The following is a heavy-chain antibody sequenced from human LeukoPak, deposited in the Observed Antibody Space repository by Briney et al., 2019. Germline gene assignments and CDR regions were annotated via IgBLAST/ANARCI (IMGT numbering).Heavy chain of an antibody. J-gene: IGHJ4*02. CDR3: ARGYCSGGSCYWNFDY. D-gene: IGHD2-15*01. V-gene: IGHV5-51*01. Sequence: GESLKISCKGSGYSFTSYWIGWVRQMPGKGQEWMGIIYPGDSDTRYSPSFQGQVTISADKSISTAYLQWSSLKASDTAMYYCARGYCSGGSCYWNFDYWGQGTLVTVSS. CDR2: IYPGDSDT. CDR1: GYSFTSYW.